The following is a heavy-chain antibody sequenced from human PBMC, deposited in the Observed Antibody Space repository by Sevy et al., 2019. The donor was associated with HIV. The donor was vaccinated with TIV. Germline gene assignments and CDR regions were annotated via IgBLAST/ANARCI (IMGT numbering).Heavy chain of an antibody. Sequence: SETLSLTCTVSGGSVSTDSYYWSWIRQPPGKGLEWIGYLFYSGSTNYNPSLKSRVTISLETSKNQFFLMLSSVTAADTAVYYCARCRSPYGDYATGSFDYWGQGALVTVSS. CDR2: LFYSGST. D-gene: IGHD4-17*01. CDR1: GGSVSTDSYY. V-gene: IGHV4-61*01. CDR3: ARCRSPYGDYATGSFDY. J-gene: IGHJ4*02.